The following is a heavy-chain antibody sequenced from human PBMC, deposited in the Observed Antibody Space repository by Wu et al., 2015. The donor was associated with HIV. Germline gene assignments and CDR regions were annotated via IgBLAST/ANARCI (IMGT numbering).Heavy chain of an antibody. CDR2: MNPNSGNT. D-gene: IGHD5-12*01. Sequence: QVQLVQSGAEVKKPGASVKVSCKASGYTFTGYFIHWVRQAPGQGLEWMGWMNPNSGNTGYAQKFQGRVTITRNTSISTAYMELSSLRSEDTAVYYCATHEGYGYDNGDAFRLSWGQGTSGHR. CDR3: ATHEGYGYDNGDAFRLS. CDR1: GYTFTGYF. V-gene: IGHV1-8*03. J-gene: IGHJ3*01.